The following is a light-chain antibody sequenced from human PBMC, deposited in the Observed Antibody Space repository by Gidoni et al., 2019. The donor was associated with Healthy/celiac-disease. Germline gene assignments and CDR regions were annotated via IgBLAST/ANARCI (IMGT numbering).Light chain of an antibody. CDR1: SSNIGAGYD. V-gene: IGLV1-40*01. Sequence: QSVLTQPLSVSGAPGQRVTISCTGSSSNIGAGYDVHWYQQLPGTAPKLLIYGNSNRPSGVPDRFSGSKSGTSASLAITGLQAEDEADYYCQSYDSSLIVVFGGGTKLTVL. CDR3: QSYDSSLIVV. J-gene: IGLJ2*01. CDR2: GNS.